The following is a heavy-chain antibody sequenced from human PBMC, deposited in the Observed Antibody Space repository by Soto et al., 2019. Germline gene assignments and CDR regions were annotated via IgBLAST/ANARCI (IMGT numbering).Heavy chain of an antibody. CDR2: ISGSGGST. J-gene: IGHJ6*02. Sequence: GGSLRLSCAASGFTFSSYAMSWVRQAPGKGLELVSAISGSGGSTYYAYSVKGRFTISRDNSKNTLYLQMNSLRAEDTAVYYCAKDRVPMAVYYYYGIDVWGQGTTVTVSS. V-gene: IGHV3-23*01. D-gene: IGHD3-10*01. CDR3: AKDRVPMAVYYYYGIDV. CDR1: GFTFSSYA.